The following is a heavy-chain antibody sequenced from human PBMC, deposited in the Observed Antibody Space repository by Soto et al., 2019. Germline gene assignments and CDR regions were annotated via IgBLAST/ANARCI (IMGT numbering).Heavy chain of an antibody. CDR1: GASLSDYY. D-gene: IGHD5-18*01. Sequence: QVQLQESGPGLVKPSETLSLICTVSGASLSDYYWSWIRQPAGKGLEWIGRIYTTGETNYNPSLESRVSMSVDTSKNQFSLKLKSVTAADTAVYYCARGGGYSYGYRYWGQGTQVTVSS. CDR3: ARGGGYSYGYRY. V-gene: IGHV4-4*07. J-gene: IGHJ4*02. CDR2: IYTTGET.